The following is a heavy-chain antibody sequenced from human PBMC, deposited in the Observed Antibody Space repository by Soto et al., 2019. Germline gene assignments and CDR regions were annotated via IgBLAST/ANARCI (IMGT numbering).Heavy chain of an antibody. V-gene: IGHV3-30-3*01. D-gene: IGHD3-3*01. CDR2: ISYDGSNK. J-gene: IGHJ5*02. CDR1: GFTFSSYA. Sequence: GESLKISCAASGFTFSSYAMHWVRQAPGKGLEWVAVISYDGSNKYYADSVKGRFTISRDNSKNTLYLQMNSLRAEDTAVYYCARDAVYDFWSGYYPTNNWFDPWGQGTLVTVSS. CDR3: ARDAVYDFWSGYYPTNNWFDP.